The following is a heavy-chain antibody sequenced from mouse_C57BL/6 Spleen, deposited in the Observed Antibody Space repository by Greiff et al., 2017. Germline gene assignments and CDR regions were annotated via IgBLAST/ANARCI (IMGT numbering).Heavy chain of an antibody. Sequence: VKLHQPGAELVKPGASVKMSCKASGYTFTSYWITWVKQRPGQGLEWIGDIYPGSGSTNYNEKFKSKATLTVDTSSSTAYMQLSSLTSEDSAVYYCARWEIYYGSSYDYWGQGTTLTVSS. D-gene: IGHD1-1*01. CDR1: GYTFTSYW. V-gene: IGHV1-55*01. CDR3: ARWEIYYGSSYDY. J-gene: IGHJ2*01. CDR2: IYPGSGST.